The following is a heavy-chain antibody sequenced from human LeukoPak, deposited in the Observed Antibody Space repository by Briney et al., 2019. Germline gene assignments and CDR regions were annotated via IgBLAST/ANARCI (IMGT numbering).Heavy chain of an antibody. CDR2: ISGSGGST. Sequence: GGSLRLSCAASGFTFSSYAMSWVRQAPGKGLEWVSVISGSGGSTYYADSVKGRFTISRDNAKNSLYLQMNSLRDEDTAVYYCARGGGKVVVITDDLTYWGQGTLVTVSS. V-gene: IGHV3-23*01. D-gene: IGHD3-22*01. CDR1: GFTFSSYA. J-gene: IGHJ4*02. CDR3: ARGGGKVVVITDDLTY.